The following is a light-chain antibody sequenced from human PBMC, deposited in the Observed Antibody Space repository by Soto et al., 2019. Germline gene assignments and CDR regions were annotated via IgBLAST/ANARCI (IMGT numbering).Light chain of an antibody. V-gene: IGKV3-15*01. CDR3: QQYNDWPPIT. J-gene: IGKJ5*01. Sequence: EIMMTQSPVTLSVSPGERATLSCRASQSVSNNLAWYQQKPGQAPRLLIYYASTRATGIPARFSGSGSGTEFTLNIGSLQSEDVALYYCQQYNDWPPITFGQGTRLEIK. CDR2: YAS. CDR1: QSVSNN.